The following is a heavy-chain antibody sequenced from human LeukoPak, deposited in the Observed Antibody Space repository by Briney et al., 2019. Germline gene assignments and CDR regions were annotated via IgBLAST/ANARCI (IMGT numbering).Heavy chain of an antibody. V-gene: IGHV3-21*01. D-gene: IGHD2-21*01. Sequence: GGSLRLSCAASGFTFSSYAMNWVRQAPGKGLEWVSSISGSSSHIYYADSVKGRFTISRDNTKSSLYLQMNSLRAEDMAVYYCARGYCGGDCYGDWGQGTLVTVSS. CDR2: ISGSSSHI. CDR3: ARGYCGGDCYGD. CDR1: GFTFSSYA. J-gene: IGHJ1*01.